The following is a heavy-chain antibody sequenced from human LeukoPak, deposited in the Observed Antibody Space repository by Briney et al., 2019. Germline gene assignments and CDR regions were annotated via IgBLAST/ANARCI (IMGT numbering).Heavy chain of an antibody. CDR1: GGSFSGYY. Sequence: SETLSLTCAVYGGSFSGYYWSWIRKPPGKGLEWIGEINHSGSTNYNPSLKSRVTISVDTSKNQFSLKLSSVTAADTAVYYCARRPLRHYDILTGYPFDYWGQGTLVTVSS. CDR3: ARRPLRHYDILTGYPFDY. V-gene: IGHV4-34*01. J-gene: IGHJ4*02. CDR2: INHSGST. D-gene: IGHD3-9*01.